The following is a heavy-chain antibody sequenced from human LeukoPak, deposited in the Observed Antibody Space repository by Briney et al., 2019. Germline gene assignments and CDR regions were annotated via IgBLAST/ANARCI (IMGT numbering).Heavy chain of an antibody. CDR2: IYYSGST. Sequence: PSETLSLTCTVSGGSISDYYWSWIRQPPGKGLEWIGYIYYSGSTNYNPSLKSRVTISVDTSKNQFSLKLSSVTAADTAVYYCARDGHYCSSTSCTHFDYWGQGTLVTVSS. CDR3: ARDGHYCSSTSCTHFDY. V-gene: IGHV4-59*01. CDR1: GGSISDYY. J-gene: IGHJ4*02. D-gene: IGHD2-2*01.